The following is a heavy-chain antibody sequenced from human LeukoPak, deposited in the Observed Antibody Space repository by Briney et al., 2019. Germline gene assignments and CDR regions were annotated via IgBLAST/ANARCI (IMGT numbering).Heavy chain of an antibody. Sequence: SQTLSLTCAVSGGSISSSNWWSGVRQPPGKGREWIGEIYHSGSTNYNPSLKSRVTISVDKSKNQFSLKLSSVTAADTAVYYCARVGESGSYLDYWGQGTLVTVSS. CDR1: GGSISSSNW. CDR3: ARVGESGSYLDY. D-gene: IGHD1-26*01. CDR2: IYHSGST. V-gene: IGHV4-4*02. J-gene: IGHJ4*02.